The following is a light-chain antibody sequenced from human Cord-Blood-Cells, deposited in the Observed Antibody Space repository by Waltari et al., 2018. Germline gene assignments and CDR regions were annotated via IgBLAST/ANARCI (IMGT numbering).Light chain of an antibody. CDR3: QQYYSTPWT. CDR2: WAS. J-gene: IGKJ1*01. V-gene: IGKV4-1*01. CDR1: QSVLYSSNNKNY. Sequence: DIVMTQSPDSLAVSLGERATINCKSSQSVLYSSNNKNYLAWYQQKPGQPPKLLIYWASTRESGVPGRCSGSGSGTDFTLTISSLQAEDVAVYYCQQYYSTPWTFGQGTKVEIK.